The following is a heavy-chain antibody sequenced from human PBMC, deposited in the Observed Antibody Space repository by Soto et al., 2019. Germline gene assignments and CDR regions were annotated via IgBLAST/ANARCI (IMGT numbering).Heavy chain of an antibody. CDR3: ARGNHHGAEWLRSPYYYYGMDV. CDR1: GYTSHSYG. Sequence: GAALKVFCKDSGYTSHSYGINWVRQATGQGPXXMGWMNPNSGNTGYAQKFQGRVTMTRNTSIRTAYMELRSLRSEDTAVYSCARGNHHGAEWLRSPYYYYGMDVWGQGTTVIVS. V-gene: IGHV1-8*01. J-gene: IGHJ6*02. CDR2: MNPNSGNT. D-gene: IGHD5-12*01.